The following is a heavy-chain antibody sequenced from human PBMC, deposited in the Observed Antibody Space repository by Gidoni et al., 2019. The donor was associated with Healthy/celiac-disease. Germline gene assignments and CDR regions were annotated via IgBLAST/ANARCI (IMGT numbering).Heavy chain of an antibody. CDR2: ISGSGGST. J-gene: IGHJ1*01. V-gene: IGHV3-23*01. Sequence: EVQLLESGGGLVQPGGSLRLSCAASGFTFSSYAMSWVRQAPGKGLEWVSAISGSGGSTYYADSVKGRFTISRDNSKNTLYLQMNSLRAEDTAVYYCAKAPEYDSSGYYPGYFQHWGQGTLVTVSS. D-gene: IGHD3-22*01. CDR3: AKAPEYDSSGYYPGYFQH. CDR1: GFTFSSYA.